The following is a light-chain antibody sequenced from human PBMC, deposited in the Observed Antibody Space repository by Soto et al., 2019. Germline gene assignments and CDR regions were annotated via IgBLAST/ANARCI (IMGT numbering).Light chain of an antibody. V-gene: IGKV3-20*01. CDR2: GAS. CDR1: QSVSSN. Sequence: EIVMTQSPATLSLSPGERATLSCRASQSVSSNLAWYQQKPGQAPRLLIYGASTRATGIPARFSGSGSGTDFTLTISRLEPEDFAVYYCQQYGSPPRTFGQGTKVDIK. CDR3: QQYGSPPRT. J-gene: IGKJ1*01.